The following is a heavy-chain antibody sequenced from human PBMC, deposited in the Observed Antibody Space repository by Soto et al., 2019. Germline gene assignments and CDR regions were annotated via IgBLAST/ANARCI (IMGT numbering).Heavy chain of an antibody. CDR2: ISWRSGNI. D-gene: IGHD2-15*01. V-gene: IGHV3-9*01. J-gene: IGHJ4*02. CDR1: GFSFDDYS. CDR3: AKGCGGTCLSH. Sequence: EVPLVDSGGGLVQPGRSLRLSCVASGFSFDDYSMHWVRQAPGKGLEWVSSISWRSGNIAYADSVKGRFTISRDNAKNSLYLQMNSLRAEDTALYYCAKGCGGTCLSHWGQGTLVTVSS.